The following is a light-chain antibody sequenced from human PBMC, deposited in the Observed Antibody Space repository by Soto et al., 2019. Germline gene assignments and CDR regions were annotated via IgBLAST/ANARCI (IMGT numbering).Light chain of an antibody. V-gene: IGKV1-9*01. CDR2: SAS. CDR1: QGIRDS. Sequence: DIQLAQSPSFLSASVGDRVNITCRASQGIRDSLAWFQQKARKAPNLLMYSASILQSGVPSRFSGSGSGTVFTLTNSSLHPEDFATYYCQQLTTFPLTFGGGTRVEV. J-gene: IGKJ4*01. CDR3: QQLTTFPLT.